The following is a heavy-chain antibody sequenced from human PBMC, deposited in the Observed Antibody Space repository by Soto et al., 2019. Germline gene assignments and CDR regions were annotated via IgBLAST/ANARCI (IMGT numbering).Heavy chain of an antibody. J-gene: IGHJ6*02. V-gene: IGHV3-30*03. CDR1: GFTFSTYG. CDR2: ISYDGSNE. Sequence: GGSLRLSCAASGFTFSTYGMHWVRQAPGKGLEWVAVISYDGSNEYYVDSVKGRFTISRDNSNNTLYLQMNSLRAEDTAVYYCARGQQRPLQCSGGYCYSDYYYGMDVWGQGTTVTVSS. D-gene: IGHD2-15*01. CDR3: ARGQQRPLQCSGGYCYSDYYYGMDV.